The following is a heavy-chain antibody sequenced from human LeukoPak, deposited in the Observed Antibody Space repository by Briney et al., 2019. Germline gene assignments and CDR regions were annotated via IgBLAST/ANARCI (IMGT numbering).Heavy chain of an antibody. CDR2: IWYDGSNK. J-gene: IGHJ5*02. Sequence: GGSLRLSCAASGFTFSSYGMHWVRQAPGKGLEWVAVIWYDGSNKYYADSVKGRFTISRDNSKNTLYLQMNSLRAEDTAVYYCARDVVAATYNWFDPWGQGTLVTVSS. CDR1: GFTFSSYG. CDR3: ARDVVAATYNWFDP. V-gene: IGHV3-33*01. D-gene: IGHD2-15*01.